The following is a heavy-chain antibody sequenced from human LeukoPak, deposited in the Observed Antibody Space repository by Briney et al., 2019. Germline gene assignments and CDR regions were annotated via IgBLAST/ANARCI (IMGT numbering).Heavy chain of an antibody. CDR1: GFTFSSYA. Sequence: GGSLRLSCAASGFTFSSYAMSWVRQAPGKGLEWVSAISGSGGSTYYADSVKGRFPISRDNSKNTLYLQMNSLRAEDTAVYYCAKDSTSTYSSSWYIPWFDPWGQGTLVTVSS. V-gene: IGHV3-23*01. CDR2: ISGSGGST. CDR3: AKDSTSTYSSSWYIPWFDP. J-gene: IGHJ5*02. D-gene: IGHD6-13*01.